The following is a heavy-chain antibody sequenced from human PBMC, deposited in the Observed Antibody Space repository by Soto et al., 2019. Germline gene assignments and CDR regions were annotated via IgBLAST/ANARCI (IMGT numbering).Heavy chain of an antibody. Sequence: GGSLRLSCAASGFTFSSYSMNWVRQAPGKGLEWVSSISSSRSTIYYADSVKGRFTISRDNAKNSLYLQMNSLRDEDTAVYYCARDRRVVGDDISTGYYTPDVLDQETTVTVSS. CDR3: ARDRRVVGDDISTGYYTPDV. CDR2: ISSSRSTI. J-gene: IGHJ6*02. D-gene: IGHD3-9*01. CDR1: GFTFSSYS. V-gene: IGHV3-48*02.